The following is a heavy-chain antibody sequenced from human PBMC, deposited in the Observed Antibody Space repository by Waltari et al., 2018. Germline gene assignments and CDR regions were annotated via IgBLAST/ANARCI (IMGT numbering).Heavy chain of an antibody. D-gene: IGHD5-12*01. V-gene: IGHV4-39*07. Sequence: QLQLQESGPGLVKPSETLSLTCTVSGGSISSSSYYWGWIRQPPGKGLEWIGSIYYSGSTYYNPSLKSRVTISVDTSKNQFSLKLSSVTAADTVVYYCARGGMATIGGFDYWGQGTLVTVSS. CDR3: ARGGMATIGGFDY. J-gene: IGHJ4*02. CDR2: IYYSGST. CDR1: GGSISSSSYY.